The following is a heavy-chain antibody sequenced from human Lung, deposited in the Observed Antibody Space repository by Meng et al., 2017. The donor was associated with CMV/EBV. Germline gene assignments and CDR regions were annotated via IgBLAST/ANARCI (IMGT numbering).Heavy chain of an antibody. V-gene: IGHV3-21*01. CDR1: GFTFSSYS. J-gene: IGHJ4*02. D-gene: IGHD2-21*02. CDR3: ASDWGLRPADIDY. Sequence: GGSXRLXXAASGFTFSSYSMSWVRQAPGKGLEWVASITNGKNYIYYADSVKGRFTISRDNAKNSLYLQMNSLRAEDTAGYYCASDWGLRPADIDYWGQGPLVTVSS. CDR2: ITNGKNYI.